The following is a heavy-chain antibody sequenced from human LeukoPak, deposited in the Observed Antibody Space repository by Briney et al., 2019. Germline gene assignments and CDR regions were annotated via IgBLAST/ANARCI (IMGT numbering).Heavy chain of an antibody. CDR3: AKDRYYDFWSGSYYFDY. V-gene: IGHV3-9*01. J-gene: IGHJ4*02. CDR2: ISWNSGSI. D-gene: IGHD3-3*01. Sequence: GGSLRLSCAASGFTFDDYAMHWVRQAPGKGLEWVSGISWNSGSIVYADSVKGRFTISRDNAKNSLYLQMNSLRAEDTALYYCAKDRYYDFWSGSYYFDYWGQGTLVTVSS. CDR1: GFTFDDYA.